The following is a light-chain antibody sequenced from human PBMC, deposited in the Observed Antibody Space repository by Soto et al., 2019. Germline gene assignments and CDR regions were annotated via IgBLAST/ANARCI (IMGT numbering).Light chain of an antibody. CDR1: TGAVTSGHS. CDR3: SLFYGAPRV. J-gene: IGLJ3*02. Sequence: QAVVTQEPSLTVSPGETVTLTCGSSTGAVTSGHSPYWIQQKPGQAPRTLIYDTSNKHSWTPARFSGSLLRGKAALTLSGAPPEDEADHDCSLFYGAPRVFGGGTKLTVL. CDR2: DTS. V-gene: IGLV7-46*01.